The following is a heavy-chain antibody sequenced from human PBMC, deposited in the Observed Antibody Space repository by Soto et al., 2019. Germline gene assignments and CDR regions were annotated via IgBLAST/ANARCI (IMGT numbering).Heavy chain of an antibody. CDR1: GFTFDDYA. CDR3: AKDIRLTSYYYYGMDV. CDR2: ISWNSGSI. D-gene: IGHD2-21*02. Sequence: PGGSLRLSCAASGFTFDDYAMHWVRQAPGKGLEWVSGISWNSGSIGYADSVKGRFTISRDNAKNSLYLQMNSLRAEDTALYYCAKDIRLTSYYYYGMDVWGQGTTVTVS. J-gene: IGHJ6*02. V-gene: IGHV3-9*01.